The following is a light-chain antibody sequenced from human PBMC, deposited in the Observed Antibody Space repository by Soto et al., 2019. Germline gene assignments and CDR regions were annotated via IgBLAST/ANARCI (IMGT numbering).Light chain of an antibody. J-gene: IGKJ1*01. V-gene: IGKV1-5*03. Sequence: DIQMTQSPSTLSASIGDRVTITCRASQNINVWLAWYQQKPGKAPKFLIYQASTLQSGVPSRFSGSGSGTEFTLNISSLQPDDFATYYCQQHEAYPRTFGQGTKVEIK. CDR2: QAS. CDR1: QNINVW. CDR3: QQHEAYPRT.